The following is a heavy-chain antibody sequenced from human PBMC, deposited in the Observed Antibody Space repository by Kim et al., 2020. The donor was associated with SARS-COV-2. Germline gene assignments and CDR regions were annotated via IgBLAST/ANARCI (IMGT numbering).Heavy chain of an antibody. D-gene: IGHD4-17*01. CDR2: N. Sequence: NNYNPPLKSRVTISVETAKNQFSLKLSSVTAADTAVYYCATRGISTVFDYWGQGTLVTVSS. V-gene: IGHV4-34*01. CDR3: ATRGISTVFDY. J-gene: IGHJ4*02.